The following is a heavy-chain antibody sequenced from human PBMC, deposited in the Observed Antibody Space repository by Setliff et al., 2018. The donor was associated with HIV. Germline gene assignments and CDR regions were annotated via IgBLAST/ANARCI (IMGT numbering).Heavy chain of an antibody. CDR3: ARDGPRTYYNFWSGYDLDP. CDR1: GGSISSGGYY. Sequence: KPSETLSLTCTVSGGSISSGGYYWSWIRQHPGKGLEWIGYIYYSGSTYYNPSLKSRVTISVDTSKNQFSLKLSSVTAADTAVYYCARDGPRTYYNFWSGYDLDPWGQGTLVTVSS. J-gene: IGHJ5*02. CDR2: IYYSGST. D-gene: IGHD3-3*01. V-gene: IGHV4-31*03.